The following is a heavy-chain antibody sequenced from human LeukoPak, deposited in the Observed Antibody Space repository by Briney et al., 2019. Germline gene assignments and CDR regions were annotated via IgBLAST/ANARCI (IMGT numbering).Heavy chain of an antibody. CDR2: ISGDCGNT. CDR3: ARESESSGWYDY. V-gene: IGHV3-43*02. J-gene: IGHJ4*02. Sequence: TGRSLGLSCAAPGFMFHDYAIHWVRQAPGKGLEWVSLISGDCGNTFHADSVKGRFTISRHNSKNSLYLQMNSLRSDDTALYYCARESESSGWYDYWGQGTLVTASS. CDR1: GFMFHDYA. D-gene: IGHD6-19*01.